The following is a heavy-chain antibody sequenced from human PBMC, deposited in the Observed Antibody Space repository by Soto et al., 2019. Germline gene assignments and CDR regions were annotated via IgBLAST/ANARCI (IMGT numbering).Heavy chain of an antibody. J-gene: IGHJ4*02. V-gene: IGHV4-39*01. CDR1: GGSISSSSYY. CDR3: ARLTDRGGYDLLGYFDY. D-gene: IGHD5-12*01. Sequence: SETLSLTCTVSGGSISSSSYYWGWIRQPPGKGLEWIGSIYYSGSTYYNPSLKSRVTISVDTSKNQFSLKLSSVTAADTAVYYCARLTDRGGYDLLGYFDYSGQGTLVTVSS. CDR2: IYYSGST.